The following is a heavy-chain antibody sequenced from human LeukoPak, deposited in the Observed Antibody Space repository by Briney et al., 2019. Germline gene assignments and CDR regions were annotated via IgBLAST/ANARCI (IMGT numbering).Heavy chain of an antibody. Sequence: GASVKVSCKASGDTFSSYAISWVRQAPGQGLEWMGRIIPILGIANYAQKFQGRVTITADKSTSTAYMELSSLSSEDTAVYYCARDLFYDYAWGSYGAFDIWGQGTMVIVSS. CDR3: ARDLFYDYAWGSYGAFDI. J-gene: IGHJ3*02. CDR1: GDTFSSYA. CDR2: IIPILGIA. D-gene: IGHD3-16*01. V-gene: IGHV1-69*04.